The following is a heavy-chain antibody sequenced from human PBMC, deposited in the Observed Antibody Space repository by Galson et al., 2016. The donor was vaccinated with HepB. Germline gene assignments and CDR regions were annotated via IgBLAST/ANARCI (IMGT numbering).Heavy chain of an antibody. D-gene: IGHD6-13*01. J-gene: IGHJ4*02. CDR2: IISTSTTI. CDR3: ARDGIAAASYYFDS. CDR1: GFTFSTYG. Sequence: SLRLSCAASGFTFSTYGMNWVRQAPGKGLEWVSYIISTSTTIFYADSVRGRFTISRDNARNSLYLQMNNLRDEDTAVYYCARDGIAAASYYFDSWGQGTLVTVSS. V-gene: IGHV3-48*02.